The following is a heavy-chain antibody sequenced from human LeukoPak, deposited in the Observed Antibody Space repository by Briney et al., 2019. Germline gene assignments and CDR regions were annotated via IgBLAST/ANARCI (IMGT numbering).Heavy chain of an antibody. CDR1: GFSVSSNY. D-gene: IGHD3-10*01. J-gene: IGHJ5*02. Sequence: GGSLRLSCVVSGFSVSSNYINWVRQAPGRGLEWVSVIFISGSTHYADSVKGRFTTSRDTSKNTLYLQMNSLRAEDSAVYYCARGPGSFSVTRSWGQGTLVTVSS. CDR3: ARGPGSFSVTRS. V-gene: IGHV3-66*01. CDR2: IFISGST.